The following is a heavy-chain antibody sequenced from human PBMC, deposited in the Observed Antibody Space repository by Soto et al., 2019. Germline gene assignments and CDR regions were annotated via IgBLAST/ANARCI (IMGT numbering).Heavy chain of an antibody. CDR2: IYYSGNT. J-gene: IGHJ5*02. Sequence: PSETLSLTCTVSGGSISSSSYYWGWIRQPPGKGLEWIGSIYYSGNTYYNPSLKSRVTISVDTAKNQFSLKLSSVTAADTAVYYCARQYYFGSGDYVFYNWFDPWGQGTLVTVSS. V-gene: IGHV4-39*01. CDR3: ARQYYFGSGDYVFYNWFDP. CDR1: GGSISSSSYY. D-gene: IGHD3-10*01.